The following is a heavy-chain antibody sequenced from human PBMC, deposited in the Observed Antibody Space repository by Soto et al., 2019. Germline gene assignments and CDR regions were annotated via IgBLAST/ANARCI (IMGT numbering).Heavy chain of an antibody. CDR2: IYYSGST. D-gene: IGHD6-6*01. CDR1: GGSISSGGYY. Sequence: PSETLSLTCTVSGGSISSGGYYWSWIRQHPGKGLEWIGYIYYSGSTYYNPSLKSRVTISVDTSKNQFSLKLSSVTAADTAVYYCARDYSSSYSSYYYYGMDVWGQGTTVTVSS. V-gene: IGHV4-31*03. CDR3: ARDYSSSYSSYYYYGMDV. J-gene: IGHJ6*02.